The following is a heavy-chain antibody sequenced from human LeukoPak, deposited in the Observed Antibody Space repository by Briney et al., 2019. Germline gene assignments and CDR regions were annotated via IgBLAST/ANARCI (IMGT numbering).Heavy chain of an antibody. J-gene: IGHJ6*02. CDR2: ISYDGDNE. CDR1: GFTFSNFA. D-gene: IGHD3-16*01. Sequence: GGSLRLSCAASGFTFSNFAMHWVRQAPGKGLEWVAVISYDGDNEYYADSVKGQFTISRDNSKDRLYLQMNSLRPEDTAMYYCARVRGGRSWHYYGMDVWGRGTTVTVSS. CDR3: ARVRGGRSWHYYGMDV. V-gene: IGHV3-30-3*01.